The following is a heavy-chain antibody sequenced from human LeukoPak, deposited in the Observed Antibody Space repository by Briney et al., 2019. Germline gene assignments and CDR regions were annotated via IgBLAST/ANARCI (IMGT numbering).Heavy chain of an antibody. CDR2: IYTSGST. V-gene: IGHV4-4*07. CDR1: GGSISSYY. D-gene: IGHD6-19*01. Sequence: ETLSLTCSVSGGSISSYYWSWIRQPAGKGLEWIGRIYTSGSTNYNPSLKSRVTMSVDTSKNQFSLKLSSVAAADTAVYYCAGAGPQWLVPFDYWGQGTLVTVSS. J-gene: IGHJ4*02. CDR3: AGAGPQWLVPFDY.